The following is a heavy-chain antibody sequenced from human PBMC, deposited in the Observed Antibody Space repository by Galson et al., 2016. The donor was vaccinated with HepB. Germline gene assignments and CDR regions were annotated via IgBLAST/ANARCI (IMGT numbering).Heavy chain of an antibody. CDR1: GFNFSSHS. Sequence: SLRLSCAGSGFNFSSHSMTWVRQAPGKGLEWVSYIGSSPIYYRDSVKGRFTISRDNAKNSVSLQMKSLRAEDTAVYYCASASSVYGYDDGMDVWGPGTTVTVSS. V-gene: IGHV3-48*04. J-gene: IGHJ6*02. CDR2: IGSSPI. D-gene: IGHD3-10*01. CDR3: ASASSVYGYDDGMDV.